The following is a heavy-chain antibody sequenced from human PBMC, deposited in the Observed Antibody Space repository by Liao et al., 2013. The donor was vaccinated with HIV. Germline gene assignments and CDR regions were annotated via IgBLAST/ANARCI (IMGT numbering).Heavy chain of an antibody. Sequence: QLQLQESGPGLVHPSQTLSLTCSVSGDSITNADYSWAWIRQPPTKGLEWLGYIFHSGAAYLNPSLKTRLTMSVDTSQHQFSLKLDSVTAADTAVYYCASVRILSDSFHFWGQGKAVTVSS. CDR3: ASVRILSDSFHF. J-gene: IGHJ3*01. CDR1: GDSITNADYS. CDR2: IFHSGAA. V-gene: IGHV4-30-2*01. D-gene: IGHD3-10*01.